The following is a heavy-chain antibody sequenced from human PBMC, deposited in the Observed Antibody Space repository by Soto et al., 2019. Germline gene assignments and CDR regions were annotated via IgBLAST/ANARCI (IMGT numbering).Heavy chain of an antibody. CDR2: IWYDGSNK. Sequence: QVQLVESGGGVVQPGRSLRLSCAASGCTLSSYGMHWVRQAPGKGLEWVAVIWYDGSNKYYADSVKGRFTISRDNSKNTLYLQMDSLRAEDTAVYYCARDQRGLGINWYFDLWGRGTLVTVSS. D-gene: IGHD7-27*01. J-gene: IGHJ2*01. CDR1: GCTLSSYG. CDR3: ARDQRGLGINWYFDL. V-gene: IGHV3-33*01.